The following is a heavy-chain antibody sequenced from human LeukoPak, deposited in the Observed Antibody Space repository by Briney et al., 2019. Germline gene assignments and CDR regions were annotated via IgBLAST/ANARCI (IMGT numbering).Heavy chain of an antibody. CDR1: GXSISSYY. J-gene: IGHJ3*02. CDR2: IYYSGST. CDR3: ARIGDTAMAYAFDI. V-gene: IGHV4-59*12. Sequence: SETLSLTCTVSGXSISSYYWSWIRQPPGKGLEWIAYIYYSGSTNYNPSLKSRVTISVDTSKNQFSLKLSSVTAADTAVYYCARIGDTAMAYAFDIWGQGTMVTVSS. D-gene: IGHD5-18*01.